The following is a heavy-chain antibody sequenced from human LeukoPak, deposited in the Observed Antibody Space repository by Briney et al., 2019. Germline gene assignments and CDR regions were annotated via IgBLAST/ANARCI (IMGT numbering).Heavy chain of an antibody. CDR3: ARVSSGYYDSSGYPDY. Sequence: GSLRLSCAASGFTFISYSMNWVGQPPGKGREGAYSFSSSSSYIYYADSVKGRFTISRDNAKNSLYLQMNSLRAEDTAVYYCARVSSGYYDSSGYPDYWGQGTLVTVSS. V-gene: IGHV3-21*01. CDR2: FSSSSSYI. D-gene: IGHD3-22*01. J-gene: IGHJ4*02. CDR1: GFTFISYS.